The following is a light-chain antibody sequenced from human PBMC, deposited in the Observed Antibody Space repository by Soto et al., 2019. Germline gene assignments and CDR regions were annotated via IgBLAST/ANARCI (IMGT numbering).Light chain of an antibody. CDR2: EVT. CDR3: SSYTNSNTRACV. J-gene: IGLJ1*01. CDR1: SGDIGSYNR. Sequence: QSVLTQPASLSGSPGQSITISCTGTSGDIGSYNRVSWYQQHPGKAPKLIIYEVTDRPSGVSNRFSGSKSGNTASLTISGLQAEDEAEYYCSSYTNSNTRACVFGTGTKVTVL. V-gene: IGLV2-14*01.